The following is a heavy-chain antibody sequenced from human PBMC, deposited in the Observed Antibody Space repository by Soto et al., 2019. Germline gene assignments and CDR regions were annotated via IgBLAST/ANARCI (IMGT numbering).Heavy chain of an antibody. CDR3: ARGDSTDCSNGVCSFFYDHDMDV. D-gene: IGHD2-8*01. J-gene: IGHJ6*02. CDR2: NNPKSGGT. Sequence: ASVKVSCKASVCSFTDFYIHWVRQPTGQRLERLGRNNPKSGGTSTAQKFQGWVTMPTDTYSSKASMELTRLTSDDTAIYYCARGDSTDCSNGVCSFFYDHDMDVWGQGTTVTVSS. V-gene: IGHV1-2*04. CDR1: VCSFTDFY.